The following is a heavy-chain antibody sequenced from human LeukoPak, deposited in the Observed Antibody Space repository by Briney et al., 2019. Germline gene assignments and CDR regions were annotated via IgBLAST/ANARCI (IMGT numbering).Heavy chain of an antibody. V-gene: IGHV3-23*01. CDR3: ATPPTGGYSYGLFDY. CDR2: ISGSGGST. J-gene: IGHJ4*02. D-gene: IGHD5-18*01. Sequence: GGSLRLSCAASGFTVSSNYMSWVRQAPGKGLEWVSAISGSGGSTYYADSVKGRFTISRDNSKNTLYLQMNSLRAEDTAVYYCATPPTGGYSYGLFDYWGKGTLVTVSS. CDR1: GFTVSSNY.